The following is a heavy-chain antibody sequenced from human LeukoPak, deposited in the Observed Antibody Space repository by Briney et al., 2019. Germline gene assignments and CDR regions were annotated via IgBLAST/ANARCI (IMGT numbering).Heavy chain of an antibody. CDR1: GGSISSYY. CDR3: ARDRRDGYNSNWFDP. J-gene: IGHJ5*02. V-gene: IGHV4-30-4*01. D-gene: IGHD5-24*01. CDR2: IYYSGTT. Sequence: SETLSLTCTVSGGSISSYYWSWIRQPPGKGPEWLGYIYYSGTTYYNPSLKSRATISVDTSKNQFSLKLSSVTAADTAVYYCARDRRDGYNSNWFDPWGQGILVTVSS.